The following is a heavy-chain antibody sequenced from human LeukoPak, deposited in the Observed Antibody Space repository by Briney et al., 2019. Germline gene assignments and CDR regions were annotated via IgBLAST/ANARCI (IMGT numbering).Heavy chain of an antibody. J-gene: IGHJ4*02. D-gene: IGHD3-3*01. CDR1: GGSISSSNSY. CDR2: IYYSGST. CDR3: ARDHGWSGGLH. V-gene: IGHV4-39*07. Sequence: PSETLSLTCTVSGGSISSSNSYWGWIRQPPGKGLEWIGSIYYSGSTYYNPSLKSRVTMSVGTSKSQFSLKLTSVTAADTAVYYCARDHGWSGGLHWGQGALVTVSS.